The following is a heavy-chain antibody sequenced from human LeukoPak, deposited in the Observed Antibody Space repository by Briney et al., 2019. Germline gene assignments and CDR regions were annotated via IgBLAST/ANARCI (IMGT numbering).Heavy chain of an antibody. CDR1: GGSISSSSYY. J-gene: IGHJ4*02. V-gene: IGHV4-39*07. CDR3: ARAVGYCSSTSCYGFFDY. D-gene: IGHD2-2*01. CDR2: IYYSGST. Sequence: SETLSLTCTVSGGSISSSSYYWGWIRQPPGKGLEWIGIIYYSGSTYYNPSLKSRVTISVDTSKNQFSLKLSSVTAADTAVYYCARAVGYCSSTSCYGFFDYWGQGTLVTVSS.